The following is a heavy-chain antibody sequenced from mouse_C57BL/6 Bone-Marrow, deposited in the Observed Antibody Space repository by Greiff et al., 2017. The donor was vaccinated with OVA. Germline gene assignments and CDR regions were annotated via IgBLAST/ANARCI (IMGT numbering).Heavy chain of an antibody. CDR2: IDPSDSYT. CDR1: GYTFTSYW. V-gene: IGHV1-69*01. CDR3: ARTAQAPFAY. Sequence: QVQLQQPGAELVMPGASVKLSCKASGYTFTSYWMHWVKQRPGQGLEWIGEIDPSDSYTNYNQKFKGKSTLTVDKSSSTADMQLSSLTSEDSAVYYCARTAQAPFAYWGQGTLVTVSA. D-gene: IGHD3-2*02. J-gene: IGHJ3*01.